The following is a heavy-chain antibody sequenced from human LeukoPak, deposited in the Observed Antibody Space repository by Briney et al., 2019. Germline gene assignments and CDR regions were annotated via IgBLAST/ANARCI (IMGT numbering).Heavy chain of an antibody. V-gene: IGHV4-34*01. J-gene: IGHJ4*02. CDR2: INHSGST. CDR3: ARGPYCGGDCYYYYFDY. CDR1: GGSFSGYY. D-gene: IGHD2-21*02. Sequence: SETLSLTCAVYGGSFSGYYWSWIRQPPGKGLEWIGEINHSGSTNYNPSLKSRVTISVDTSKNQFSLKLSSVTAADAAVYYCARGPYCGGDCYYYYFDYWGQGTLVTVSS.